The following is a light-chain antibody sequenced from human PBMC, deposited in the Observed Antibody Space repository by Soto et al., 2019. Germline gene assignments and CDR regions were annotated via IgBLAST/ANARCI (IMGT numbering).Light chain of an antibody. CDR2: DAS. CDR3: QQYSTSPRT. J-gene: IGKJ1*01. V-gene: IGKV3D-20*01. Sequence: EIVLMQSPATLSLSLGERATLSCGASESVTSGHLAWYQQKPGLAPRLLIYDASIRATDIPDRFSGSGSETDFTLTISRLEPEDCAVYYCQQYSTSPRTFGQGTKVEIK. CDR1: ESVTSGH.